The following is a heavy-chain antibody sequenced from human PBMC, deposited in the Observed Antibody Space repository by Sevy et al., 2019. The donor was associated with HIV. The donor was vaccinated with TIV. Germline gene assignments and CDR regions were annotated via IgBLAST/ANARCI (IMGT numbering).Heavy chain of an antibody. D-gene: IGHD3-3*01. CDR3: ARDPYDGSFGAFDI. CDR1: NFIFRNYW. V-gene: IGHV3-7*01. J-gene: IGHJ3*02. CDR2: IRHDGRDK. Sequence: GGSLRLSCAASNFIFRNYWMSWVRQAPGKGLEWVANIRHDGRDKKYVGSVEGRFAISRDNAKNSLLLQMNSLRVEGTAVYYCARDPYDGSFGAFDIWGRGTVVTVSS.